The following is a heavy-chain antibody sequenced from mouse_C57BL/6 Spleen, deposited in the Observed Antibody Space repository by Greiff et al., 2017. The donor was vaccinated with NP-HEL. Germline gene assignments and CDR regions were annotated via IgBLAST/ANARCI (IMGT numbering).Heavy chain of an antibody. CDR3: ARPTGSLAFDY. Sequence: EVKLQESGGGLVKPGGSLKLSCAASGFTFSDYGMHWVRQAPEKGLEWVAYISSGSSTIYYADTVKGRFTISRDNAKNTLFLQMTSLRSEDTAMYYCARPTGSLAFDYWGQGTTLTVSS. J-gene: IGHJ2*01. V-gene: IGHV5-17*01. D-gene: IGHD4-1*02. CDR2: ISSGSSTI. CDR1: GFTFSDYG.